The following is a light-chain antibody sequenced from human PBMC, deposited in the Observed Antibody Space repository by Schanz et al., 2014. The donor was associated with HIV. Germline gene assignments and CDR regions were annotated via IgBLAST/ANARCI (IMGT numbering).Light chain of an antibody. Sequence: DIQMTQSPSTLSASVGDRVTITCRASQSIDNWLAWYQQKPGKAPKLLISKASSVESGVPARFSGSGSGTDFTLFIASLQPDDFATYYCQQYSDYPWTFGHGTKVEIK. J-gene: IGKJ1*01. CDR2: KAS. CDR3: QQYSDYPWT. CDR1: QSIDNW. V-gene: IGKV1-5*03.